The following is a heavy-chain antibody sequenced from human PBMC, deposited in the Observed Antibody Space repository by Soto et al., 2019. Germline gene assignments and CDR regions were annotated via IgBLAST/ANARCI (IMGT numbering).Heavy chain of an antibody. D-gene: IGHD5-12*01. V-gene: IGHV4-39*01. CDR1: GGSISSSRYY. CDR3: AILRAYSGHDRWDYHYMDV. Sequence: QLQLQESGPGLVKPSETLSLTCTVSGGSISSSRYYWGWIRQPPGKGLEGLGNVHYSRNTYYNPSLKSRITMSVDTSKNQFSLTLSSVTAADTAIFYCAILRAYSGHDRWDYHYMDVWGKGTTVTVSS. J-gene: IGHJ6*03. CDR2: VHYSRNT.